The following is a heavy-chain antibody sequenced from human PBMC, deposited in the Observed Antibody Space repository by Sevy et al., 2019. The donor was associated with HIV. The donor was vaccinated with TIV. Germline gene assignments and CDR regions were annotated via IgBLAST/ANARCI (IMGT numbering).Heavy chain of an antibody. J-gene: IGHJ4*02. Sequence: SETLSLTCTVSGGSISSQYWTWVRQPVGKGLEWIGHFYSSGGTDYNPSLKSRVTMSVDTSENSFFLKMTSVTAADTAVYYCALIENNNVWAQGILVTVSS. CDR3: ALIENNNV. CDR2: FYSSGGT. D-gene: IGHD1-1*01. V-gene: IGHV4-4*07. CDR1: GGSISSQY.